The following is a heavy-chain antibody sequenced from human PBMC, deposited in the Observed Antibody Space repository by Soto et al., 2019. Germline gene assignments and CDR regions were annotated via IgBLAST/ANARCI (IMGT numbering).Heavy chain of an antibody. D-gene: IGHD3-22*01. J-gene: IGHJ3*02. CDR3: AKEGEWYYDSSGYYQCAFDI. V-gene: IGHV3-30*18. CDR1: GFTFSSYG. Sequence: HPGGSLRLSCAASGFTFSSYGMHWVRQAPGKGLEWVAVISYDGSNKYYADSVKGRFTISRDNSKNTLYLQMNSLRAEDTAVYYCAKEGEWYYDSSGYYQCAFDIWGQGTMVTVSS. CDR2: ISYDGSNK.